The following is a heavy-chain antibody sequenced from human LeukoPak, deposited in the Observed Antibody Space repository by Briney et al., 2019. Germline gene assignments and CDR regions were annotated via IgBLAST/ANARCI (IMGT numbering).Heavy chain of an antibody. V-gene: IGHV3-7*01. CDR1: GFTFSDYW. Sequence: GGSLRLSCAASGFTFSDYWMSWVRQAPGKGLEWVANMKQDENKRFYMDSVKGRFTISRDNSKNTLYLQMNSLRAEDTAVYYCAKSYYGSGVDAFDIWGQGTMVTVSS. CDR2: MKQDENKR. J-gene: IGHJ3*02. D-gene: IGHD3-10*01. CDR3: AKSYYGSGVDAFDI.